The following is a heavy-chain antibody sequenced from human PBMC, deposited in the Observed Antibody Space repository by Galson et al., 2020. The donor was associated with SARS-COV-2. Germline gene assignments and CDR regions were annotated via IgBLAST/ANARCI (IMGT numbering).Heavy chain of an antibody. J-gene: IGHJ4*02. Sequence: GESLKIPCVASGFTFSRNWMTWVRQAPGKGLEWVANIKEDGSQEYYVDSVKGRFTISRDNAENSLYLNMNSLRSDDTAVYYCARDRPGLYSDYWGQGTLVTVSS. CDR2: IKEDGSQE. V-gene: IGHV3-7*01. CDR1: GFTFSRNW. CDR3: ARDRPGLYSDY.